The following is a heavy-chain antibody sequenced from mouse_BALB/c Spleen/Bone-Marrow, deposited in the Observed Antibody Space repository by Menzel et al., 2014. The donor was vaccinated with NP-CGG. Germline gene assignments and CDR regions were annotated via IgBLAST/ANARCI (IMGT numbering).Heavy chain of an antibody. V-gene: IGHV4-1*02. J-gene: IGHJ1*01. Sequence: EVMLVESGGGLVQPGGSLKLSCAASGFDFSRYWMTWVRQAPGKGLEWIGEINPDSSTINYTPSLKDKFIISRANAKNTLYLQMSKVESEDTALYDCARPDYYGYQDVWGAGTTVTVSS. CDR1: GFDFSRYW. D-gene: IGHD1-2*01. CDR2: INPDSSTI. CDR3: ARPDYYGYQDV.